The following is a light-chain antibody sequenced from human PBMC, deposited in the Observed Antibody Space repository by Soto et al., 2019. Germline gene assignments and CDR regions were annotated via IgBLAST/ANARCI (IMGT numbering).Light chain of an antibody. CDR3: QSYDSSNPV. J-gene: IGLJ7*01. CDR1: SGSIASNY. V-gene: IGLV6-57*03. CDR2: EDN. Sequence: NFMLTQPHSVSESPGKTVTISCTRSSGSIASNYVQWYQQRPGSAPTTVIYEDNQRPSGVPDRFSGSIDSSSNSASLTISGLKTEDEADYYCQSYDSSNPVFGGGTQLRPR.